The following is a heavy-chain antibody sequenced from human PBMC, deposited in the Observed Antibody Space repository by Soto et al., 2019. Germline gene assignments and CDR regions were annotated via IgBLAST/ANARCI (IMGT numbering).Heavy chain of an antibody. CDR2: IWYDGSNT. Sequence: PGGSLRLSCVASGFFLRDFGMHWVRQAPGKGLEWVSVIWYDGSNTYQGESVKGRFTMSRDISKNTLYLQMDSLRPEDTAVYYCAIAIAGKWHPFDYWGHRTPVTVSS. D-gene: IGHD1-1*01. J-gene: IGHJ4*01. CDR3: AIAIAGKWHPFDY. CDR1: GFFLRDFG. V-gene: IGHV3-33*01.